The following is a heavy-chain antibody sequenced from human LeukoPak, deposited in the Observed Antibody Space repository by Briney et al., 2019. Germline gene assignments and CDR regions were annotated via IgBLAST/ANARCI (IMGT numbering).Heavy chain of an antibody. CDR3: ARHEVAGTNWSDP. CDR1: GGSFSGYY. Sequence: SETLSLTCAVYGGSFSGYYWSWIRQPPGKGLEWIGEINHSGSTNYNPSLKGRVTISVDTSKNQFSLKLSSVTAADTAVYYCARHEVAGTNWSDPWGQGTLVTVSS. V-gene: IGHV4-34*01. J-gene: IGHJ5*02. D-gene: IGHD6-19*01. CDR2: INHSGST.